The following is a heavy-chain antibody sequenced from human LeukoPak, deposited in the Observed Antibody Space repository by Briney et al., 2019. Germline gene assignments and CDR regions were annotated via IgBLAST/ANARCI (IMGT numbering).Heavy chain of an antibody. Sequence: GGSLRVSCAASGFAVSSNYMSWVRQAPGKGLEWVSVIYSGGGTYYANSVKGRFTISRDNSKNTLYLQMNSLRAEYTAVYYCARGGRYYESSGYYHDAFDIWGQGTMVTVSS. V-gene: IGHV3-53*01. CDR1: GFAVSSNY. D-gene: IGHD3-22*01. CDR2: IYSGGGT. CDR3: ARGGRYYESSGYYHDAFDI. J-gene: IGHJ3*02.